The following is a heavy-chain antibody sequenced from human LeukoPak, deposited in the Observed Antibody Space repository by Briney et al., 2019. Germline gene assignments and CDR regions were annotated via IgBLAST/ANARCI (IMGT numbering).Heavy chain of an antibody. D-gene: IGHD3-22*01. CDR2: INSDGSGT. Sequence: GGSLRLSCAASGFTFSSYWFHWVRQAPGKGLVWVSRINSDGSGTTYADSVKGRFTISRDNSKNTLNLQMNSLRAEDTAVYYCAKDPTHYRVWDYYETIGLSYWGQGTLVTVSS. V-gene: IGHV3-74*01. CDR1: GFTFSSYW. J-gene: IGHJ4*02. CDR3: AKDPTHYRVWDYYETIGLSY.